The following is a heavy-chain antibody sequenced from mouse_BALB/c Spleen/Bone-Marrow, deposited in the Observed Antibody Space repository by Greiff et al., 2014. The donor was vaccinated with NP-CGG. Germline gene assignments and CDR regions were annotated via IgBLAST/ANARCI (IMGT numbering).Heavy chain of an antibody. CDR3: ASYRYGWYFDV. CDR2: IDPAIFT. J-gene: IGHJ1*01. D-gene: IGHD2-14*01. V-gene: IGHV14-3*02. CDR1: GFYIKNTY. Sequence: VQLKESGGELVKPGGSVKLSCTASGFYIKNTYLPWGKQRPEKGLGWIGRIDPAIFTKYDPKFQGKATITADTSSNTAYLHLSSLTSEDTAVYYCASYRYGWYFDVWGAGTAVTVSS.